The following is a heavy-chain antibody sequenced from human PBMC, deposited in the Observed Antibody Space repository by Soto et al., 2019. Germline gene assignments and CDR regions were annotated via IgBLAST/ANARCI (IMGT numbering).Heavy chain of an antibody. CDR2: IVPIFGA. CDR3: ARGGSDYEGSGYYQGHV. CDR1: GGTFSNYG. Sequence: QVQLVQSGAEVKKPGSSVKVSCKSSGGTFSNYGFSWVRQAPGQGLECMGVIVPIFGAEHPQKFQGRVTITADEYTNTVFMELWVLRSEDTAVYYCARGGSDYEGSGYYQGHVWGQGTTVTVSS. D-gene: IGHD3-22*01. J-gene: IGHJ6*02. V-gene: IGHV1-69*12.